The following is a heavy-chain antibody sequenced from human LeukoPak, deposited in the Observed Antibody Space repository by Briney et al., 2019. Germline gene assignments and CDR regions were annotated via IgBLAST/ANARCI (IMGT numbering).Heavy chain of an antibody. J-gene: IGHJ4*02. CDR2: FDPEDGDI. Sequence: ASVKVSCKISGYTLTEYSMTWVRQAPGKGLEWMGGFDPEDGDIIYAQKFQGRVTMTENTSTDTAYMELISLTSEDTAVYYRATVEREYFDTSGYYNYWGQGTLVTVSS. CDR1: GYTLTEYS. D-gene: IGHD3-22*01. V-gene: IGHV1-24*01. CDR3: ATVEREYFDTSGYYNY.